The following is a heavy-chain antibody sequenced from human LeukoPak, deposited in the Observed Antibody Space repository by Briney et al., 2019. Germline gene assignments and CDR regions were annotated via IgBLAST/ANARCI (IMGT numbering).Heavy chain of an antibody. CDR1: GGTFSSYT. J-gene: IGHJ4*02. CDR2: IIPILGIA. CDR3: AREGDVDTANPL. V-gene: IGHV1-69*02. Sequence: ASVKVSCKASGGTFSSYTISWVRQAPGQGLEWMGRIIPILGIANYAQKFQGRVTITTDKSTSTAYMELSSLRSEDTAVYYCAREGDVDTANPLWGQGTLVTVSS. D-gene: IGHD5-18*01.